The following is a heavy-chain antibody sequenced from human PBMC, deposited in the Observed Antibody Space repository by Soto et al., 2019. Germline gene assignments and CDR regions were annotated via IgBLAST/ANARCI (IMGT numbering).Heavy chain of an antibody. CDR3: ARDGGGAVAGRFDY. CDR1: GGSISSGGYY. V-gene: IGHV4-31*03. Sequence: QVHLQESGPGLVKPSQTLSLTCTVSGGSISSGGYYWNRIRQHPGKGLEWIGYISYSGITYYNPSLTSRVIISVDTSKNQFSLSLSSVTAADTAVYYCARDGGGAVAGRFDYWGQGTLVTVSS. J-gene: IGHJ4*02. D-gene: IGHD6-19*01. CDR2: ISYSGIT.